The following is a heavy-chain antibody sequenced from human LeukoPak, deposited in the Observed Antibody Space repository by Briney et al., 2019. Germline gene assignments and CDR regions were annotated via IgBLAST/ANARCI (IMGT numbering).Heavy chain of an antibody. CDR2: IYYSGST. J-gene: IGHJ4*02. CDR1: GGSVSSGSYY. Sequence: PSETLSLTCTVSGGSVSSGSYYWSWIRQPPGKGLEWIGYIYYSGSTNYNPSLKSRVTISVDTSKNQFSLKLSSVTAADTAVYYCARGESANFDYWGQGTLVSVSS. V-gene: IGHV4-61*01. CDR3: ARGESANFDY.